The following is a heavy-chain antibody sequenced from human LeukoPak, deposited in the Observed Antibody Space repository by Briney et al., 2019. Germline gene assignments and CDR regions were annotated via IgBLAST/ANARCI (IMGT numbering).Heavy chain of an antibody. J-gene: IGHJ6*02. Sequence: GGSLRLSCAASGFTFSGSAIHWVRQASGKGPEWVARIRSQAKGHATAYAASVKGRFTISRDDSKKTAYLQMNNLKTEDTAVYYCTGIGADGEDYYYFYGLDVWGQGTTVTVSS. CDR3: TGIGADGEDYYYFYGLDV. D-gene: IGHD6-13*01. V-gene: IGHV3-73*01. CDR1: GFTFSGSA. CDR2: IRSQAKGHAT.